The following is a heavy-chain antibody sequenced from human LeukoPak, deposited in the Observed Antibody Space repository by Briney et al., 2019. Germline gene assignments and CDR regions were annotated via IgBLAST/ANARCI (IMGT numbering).Heavy chain of an antibody. CDR1: GFTFSSYA. CDR2: ISGSGRDT. Sequence: PGGSLRLSCAASGFTFSSYAMNWVRQAPVKGLEWVSGISGSGRDTYYADSVKSRFTISRDNSKNTLYLQMNSLRADDTAVYYCATNYYDSSGYFPDFDYWGLGALVSVSS. V-gene: IGHV3-23*01. J-gene: IGHJ4*02. D-gene: IGHD3-22*01. CDR3: ATNYYDSSGYFPDFDY.